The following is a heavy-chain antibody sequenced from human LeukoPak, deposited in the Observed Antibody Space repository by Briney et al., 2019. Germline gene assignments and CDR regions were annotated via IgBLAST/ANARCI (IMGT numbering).Heavy chain of an antibody. D-gene: IGHD3-10*01. CDR1: GYTLTELS. Sequence: ASVKVSCKVSGYTLTELSMRWVRQAPGKGLEWMGGFDPEDGETIYAQKFQGRVTMTEDTSTDTAYMELSSLRSEDTAVYYCATDRGSGRNSLWFDPWGQGTLVTVSS. V-gene: IGHV1-24*01. J-gene: IGHJ5*02. CDR2: FDPEDGET. CDR3: ATDRGSGRNSLWFDP.